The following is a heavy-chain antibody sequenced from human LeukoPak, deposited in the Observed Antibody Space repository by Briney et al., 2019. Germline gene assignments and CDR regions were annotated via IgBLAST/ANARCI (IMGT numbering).Heavy chain of an antibody. J-gene: IGHJ6*03. CDR3: ARDSSGYDYYYYYYMDV. V-gene: IGHV3-7*01. Sequence: PGGSLRLSCAASGFTFSSYWMSWVRQAPGKGLEWVANIKQDGSEKYYVDSVKGRFTISRDNDKKSLYLQMNSLRAEDTAVYYCARDSSGYDYYYYYYMDVWGKGTTVTVSS. D-gene: IGHD5-12*01. CDR1: GFTFSSYW. CDR2: IKQDGSEK.